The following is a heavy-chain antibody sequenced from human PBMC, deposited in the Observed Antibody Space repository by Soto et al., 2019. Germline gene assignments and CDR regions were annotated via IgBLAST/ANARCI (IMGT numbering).Heavy chain of an antibody. V-gene: IGHV3-30-3*01. CDR1: GFTFSSYA. CDR3: ARDREMATIAYYFDY. J-gene: IGHJ4*02. CDR2: ISYDGSNK. D-gene: IGHD5-12*01. Sequence: QVQLVESGGGVVQPGRSLRLSCAASGFTFSSYAMQWVRQAPGKGLEWVAVISYDGSNKYYADSVKGRFTISRDNSKNTLYLQMNSLRAEDTAVYYCARDREMATIAYYFDYWGQGTLVTVSS.